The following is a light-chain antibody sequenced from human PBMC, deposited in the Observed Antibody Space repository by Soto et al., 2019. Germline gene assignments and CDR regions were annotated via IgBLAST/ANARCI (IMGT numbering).Light chain of an antibody. Sequence: DIQMTQSPSSLSASVGDRVTITCRASQSISSYLNWYQQKPGKAPKLLIYAASSWQGGVPSRFSGSGSGTDFTLPISSLQRGDCAIYYCQQSSSTVLTFGGGTKVEIK. CDR3: QQSSSTVLT. V-gene: IGKV1-39*01. CDR2: AAS. J-gene: IGKJ4*01. CDR1: QSISSY.